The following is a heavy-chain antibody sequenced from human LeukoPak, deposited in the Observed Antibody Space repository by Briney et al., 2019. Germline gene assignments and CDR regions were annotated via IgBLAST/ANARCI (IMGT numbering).Heavy chain of an antibody. Sequence: PSETLSLTCTVSGGSISSYYWSWIRQPPGKGLEWIGYIYYSGSTNYNPSLKSRVTISVDTSKNQFSLKLSSVTAADTAVYYCARNREAPWEDYWGQGTLVTVSS. CDR3: ARNREAPWEDY. V-gene: IGHV4-59*01. CDR1: GGSISSYY. D-gene: IGHD1-26*01. CDR2: IYYSGST. J-gene: IGHJ4*02.